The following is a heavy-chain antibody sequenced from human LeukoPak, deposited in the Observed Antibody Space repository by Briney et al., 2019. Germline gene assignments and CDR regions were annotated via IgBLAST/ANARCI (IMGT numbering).Heavy chain of an antibody. Sequence: SETLSLTCTVSGGSISSYYWSWIRQPPGKGLEWIGYIYYSGSTNYNPSLKSRVTISVDTSKNQFSLKLSSVTAADTAVYYCARAGKDYYDSSGYPRLYYYYYMDVWGKGTTVTVSS. D-gene: IGHD3-22*01. CDR3: ARAGKDYYDSSGYPRLYYYYYMDV. CDR2: IYYSGST. J-gene: IGHJ6*03. V-gene: IGHV4-59*12. CDR1: GGSISSYY.